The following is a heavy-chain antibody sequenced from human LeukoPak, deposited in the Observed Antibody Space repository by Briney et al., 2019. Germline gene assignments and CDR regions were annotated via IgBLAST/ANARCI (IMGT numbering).Heavy chain of an antibody. Sequence: GGSLRLSCAASLFTFRNHWMTWVRQAPGKGLERVANINQDGSEKYYVDAVKGRFSISRDNAKNSLYLQMNSLRVEDTALCFCAREGHGDYHIWGQGTMVTVSS. D-gene: IGHD4-17*01. V-gene: IGHV3-7*01. CDR3: AREGHGDYHI. CDR2: INQDGSEK. CDR1: LFTFRNHW. J-gene: IGHJ3*02.